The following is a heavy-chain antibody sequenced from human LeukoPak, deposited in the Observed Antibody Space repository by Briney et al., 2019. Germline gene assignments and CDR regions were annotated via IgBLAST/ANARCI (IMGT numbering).Heavy chain of an antibody. D-gene: IGHD3-22*01. CDR2: ISAYNGNT. CDR1: GYTFTSYG. Sequence: GASVKVSCKASGYTFTSYGISWVRQAPGQGLEWMGWISAYNGNTNYAQKLQGRVTMTTDTSTSTAYMELSSLRSEDTAVYYCATDRRGSGYYFYGMDVWGQGTTVTVSS. CDR3: ATDRRGSGYYFYGMDV. J-gene: IGHJ6*02. V-gene: IGHV1-18*01.